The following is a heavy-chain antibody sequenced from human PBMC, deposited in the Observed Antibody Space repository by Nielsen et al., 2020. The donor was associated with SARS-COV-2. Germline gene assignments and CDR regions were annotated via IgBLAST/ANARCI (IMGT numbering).Heavy chain of an antibody. CDR3: AKLLGIGAFDI. V-gene: IGHV3-23*01. Sequence: VRQAPGKGLEWVSAISGSGGSTYYADSVKGRFTISRDNSKNTLYLQMNSLRAEDTAVYYCAKLLGIGAFDIWGQGTMVTVSS. J-gene: IGHJ3*02. D-gene: IGHD7-27*01. CDR2: ISGSGGST.